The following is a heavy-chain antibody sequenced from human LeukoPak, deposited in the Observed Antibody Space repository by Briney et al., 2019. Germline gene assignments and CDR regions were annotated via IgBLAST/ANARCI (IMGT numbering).Heavy chain of an antibody. CDR3: ASYSSGWHDFDY. Sequence: PSQTLSLTCTVSGGSISSGDYYWSWIRQPPGKGLEWIGCIYYSGSTYYNPSLKSRVTISVDTSKNQFSLKLSSVTAADTAVYYCASYSSGWHDFDYWGQGTLVTVSS. CDR1: GGSISSGDYY. CDR2: IYYSGST. V-gene: IGHV4-30-4*01. J-gene: IGHJ4*02. D-gene: IGHD6-19*01.